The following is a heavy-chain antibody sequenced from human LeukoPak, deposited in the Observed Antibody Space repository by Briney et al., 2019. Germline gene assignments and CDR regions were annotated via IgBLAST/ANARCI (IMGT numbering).Heavy chain of an antibody. D-gene: IGHD3-10*01. CDR3: ARASYTSGTYSLDY. V-gene: IGHV4-4*07. CDR1: GGPISSYY. J-gene: IGHJ4*02. Sequence: RPSETLSLTCTVSGGPISSYYWSWIRQPAGKGLEWIGRIYTSGTTNYNPSLKSRVTMSVDTSKNQFSLKLNSVTAADTAVYYCARASYTSGTYSLDYWGQGTLVTVSS. CDR2: IYTSGTT.